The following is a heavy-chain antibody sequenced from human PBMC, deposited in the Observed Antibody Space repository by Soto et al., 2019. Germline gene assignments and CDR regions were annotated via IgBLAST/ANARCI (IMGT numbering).Heavy chain of an antibody. CDR2: IIPILGIA. V-gene: IGHV1-69*02. CDR1: GGTFSSYT. J-gene: IGHJ5*02. CDR3: ARGDCGGDCYDFDP. D-gene: IGHD2-21*01. Sequence: SVKVSCKASGGTFSSYTISWVRQAPGQGLEWMGRIIPILGIANYAQKLQGRVTITADKSTSTAYMELSSLRSEDTAVYYCARGDCGGDCYDFDPWGQGTLVTVSS.